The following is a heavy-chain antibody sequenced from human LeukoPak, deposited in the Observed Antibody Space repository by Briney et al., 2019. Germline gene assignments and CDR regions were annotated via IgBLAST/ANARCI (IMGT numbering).Heavy chain of an antibody. V-gene: IGHV1-24*01. D-gene: IGHD1-14*01. CDR3: ATNSRITPDAFDI. J-gene: IGHJ3*02. Sequence: ASVKVSCKVSGYTLTELSMHWVRQAPGKGLEWMGGFDPEDGETVYAQKFQGRVTMTEDTSTDTAYMELSSLRSEDTAVYYCATNSRITPDAFDIWGQGTMVTVSS. CDR2: FDPEDGET. CDR1: GYTLTELS.